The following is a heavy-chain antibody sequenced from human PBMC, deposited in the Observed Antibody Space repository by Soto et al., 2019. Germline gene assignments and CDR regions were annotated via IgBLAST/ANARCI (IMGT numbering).Heavy chain of an antibody. Sequence: QVHLVESGGGVVQPGRSLRLSCAASGFPFSAYGMHWVRQAPGKGLEWLAMIYYDGNNKYYAPSVEGRFTISRDNSKTTLYLQMNSRRVEDTAVYYCARVGGTVTSDYWGQGTLVIVSS. CDR3: ARVGGTVTSDY. CDR2: IYYDGNNK. CDR1: GFPFSAYG. D-gene: IGHD4-17*01. J-gene: IGHJ4*02. V-gene: IGHV3-33*01.